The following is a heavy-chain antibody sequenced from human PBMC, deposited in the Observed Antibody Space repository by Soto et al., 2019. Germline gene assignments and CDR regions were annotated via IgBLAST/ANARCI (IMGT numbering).Heavy chain of an antibody. CDR1: GGSSSDYS. D-gene: IGHD3-3*01. V-gene: IGHV4-34*01. CDR2: INHRGQS. Sequence: TSETLSLTCAVYGGSSSDYSWIWIRQPPGKGLEWIGEINHRGQSNYKPSLKSRTIISVDKSKNQVSLSLNSVTAADTAVYYCAKVSRITIFGGGWFDPWGQGTLVTVSS. CDR3: AKVSRITIFGGGWFDP. J-gene: IGHJ5*02.